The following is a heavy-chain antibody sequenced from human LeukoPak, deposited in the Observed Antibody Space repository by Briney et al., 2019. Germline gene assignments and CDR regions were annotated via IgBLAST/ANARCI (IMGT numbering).Heavy chain of an antibody. Sequence: SETLSLTCTVSGGSISSYYWSWIRQPAGKGLEWIGRIYTSGSTNYNPSLKSRVTMSVDTSKNQFSLKLSSVTAADTAVYYCARASVVVPAALLDYWGQGTLVTVSS. CDR1: GGSISSYY. V-gene: IGHV4-4*07. D-gene: IGHD2-2*02. CDR2: IYTSGST. CDR3: ARASVVVPAALLDY. J-gene: IGHJ4*02.